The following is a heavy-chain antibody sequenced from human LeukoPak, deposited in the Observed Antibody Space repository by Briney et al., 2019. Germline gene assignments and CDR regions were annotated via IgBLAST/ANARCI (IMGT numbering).Heavy chain of an antibody. V-gene: IGHV3-23*01. Sequence: GGSLILSCAASGFTFSSYAMSWVRQAPGNGLEWVSAISGSGDSTQHAESVKGRFTISRDNSKNTLYLQMNSLRAEDTAVYYCAKEKTYYDYVWGSYRTSPVDYWGQGTLVTVSS. D-gene: IGHD3-16*02. J-gene: IGHJ4*02. CDR3: AKEKTYYDYVWGSYRTSPVDY. CDR1: GFTFSSYA. CDR2: ISGSGDST.